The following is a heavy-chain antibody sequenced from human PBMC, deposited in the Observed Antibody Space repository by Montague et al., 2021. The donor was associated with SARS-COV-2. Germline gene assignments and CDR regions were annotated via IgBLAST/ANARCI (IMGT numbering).Heavy chain of an antibody. CDR1: GVSINNYY. Sequence: SETLSLTCTVSGVSINNYYWSWIRQPPGKGLEWIGYIYYSGSTNYNPSLKSRVTISIDTSKNQFSLKLSSVTAADTAVYYCARGYAPGCTGAFCHWCRVILSLEPSRSQLSVKLRYVTAAETAVDYCATGEQSGGSDDFDIWGQGTMVTVSS. J-gene: IGHJ3*02. CDR3: ARGYAPGCTGAFCHWCRVILSLEPSRSQLSVKLRYVTAAETAVDYCATGEQSGGSDDFDI. V-gene: IGHV4-59*01. D-gene: IGHD1-1*01. CDR2: IYYSGST.